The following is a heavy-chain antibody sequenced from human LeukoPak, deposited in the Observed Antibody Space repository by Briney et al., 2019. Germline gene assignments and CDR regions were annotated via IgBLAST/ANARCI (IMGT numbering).Heavy chain of an antibody. V-gene: IGHV3-23*01. J-gene: IGHJ4*02. D-gene: IGHD2-15*01. Sequence: GGSLRLSCAASGFTFSSNVMSWVRQAPGKGLEWVSTITGSGDATFYADSVKGRFTISRDNSKNTVYLQMHSLGAVDTAVYYSAREGWTHWGQGARVTVSS. CDR2: ITGSGDAT. CDR1: GFTFSSNV. CDR3: AREGWTH.